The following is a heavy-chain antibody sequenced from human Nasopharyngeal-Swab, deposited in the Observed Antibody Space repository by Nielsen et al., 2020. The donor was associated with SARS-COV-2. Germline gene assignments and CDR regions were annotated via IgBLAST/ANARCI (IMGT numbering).Heavy chain of an antibody. Sequence: GESLKISCEAPGFTLSTSAMIWVRQAPGKGLEWVSGISASGRVTYYADSVKGRLTIFRDNSRNTLSLQMNSLRAEDTATYYCARGCDTDCYRVDSWGQGTLVTVSS. CDR3: ARGCDTDCYRVDS. CDR2: ISASGRVT. J-gene: IGHJ4*02. V-gene: IGHV3-23*01. CDR1: GFTLSTSA. D-gene: IGHD2-21*02.